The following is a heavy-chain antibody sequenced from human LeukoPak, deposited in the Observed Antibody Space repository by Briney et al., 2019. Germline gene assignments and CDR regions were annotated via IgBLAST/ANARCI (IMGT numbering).Heavy chain of an antibody. Sequence: GGSLRLSCAASGFTFSNYAMTWVRQAPGEGLEWVSTIVGRGDNTYYADSVKGRFATSRDNSKNTLYLQMNSLRAEDTAVYYCAKGARITIFGVVLKNWFDPWGQGTLVTVSS. V-gene: IGHV3-23*01. CDR2: IVGRGDNT. CDR3: AKGARITIFGVVLKNWFDP. J-gene: IGHJ5*02. D-gene: IGHD3-3*01. CDR1: GFTFSNYA.